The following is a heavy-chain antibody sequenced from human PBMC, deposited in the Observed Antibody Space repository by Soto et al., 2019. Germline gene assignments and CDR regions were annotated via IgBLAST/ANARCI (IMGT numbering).Heavy chain of an antibody. D-gene: IGHD4-17*01. CDR2: ISTSGGST. J-gene: IGHJ4*02. Sequence: EVQLLESGGGLVQPGGSLRLSCAASGFTFTSHAMSWVRQAPGKGLEWVSVISTSGGSTYYADSVKGRFTISRDNFKTTLYLQMNSLRAEDTAEYYCAKASKTTVTTAFDYWGQGTLVTVSS. CDR3: AKASKTTVTTAFDY. V-gene: IGHV3-23*01. CDR1: GFTFTSHA.